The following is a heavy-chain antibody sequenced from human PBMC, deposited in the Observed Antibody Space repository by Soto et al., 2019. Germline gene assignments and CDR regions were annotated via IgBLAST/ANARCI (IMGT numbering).Heavy chain of an antibody. D-gene: IGHD4-4*01. V-gene: IGHV1-46*03. Sequence: ASVKVSCKASGYTFTSYYMHWVRQAPGQGLEWMGIINPSGGSTSYAQKFQGRVTMTRDTSTSTVYMELSSLRSEDTAVYYCAIPTTVTTAGGYDAFDIWGQGTMVTVSS. J-gene: IGHJ3*02. CDR2: INPSGGST. CDR1: GYTFTSYY. CDR3: AIPTTVTTAGGYDAFDI.